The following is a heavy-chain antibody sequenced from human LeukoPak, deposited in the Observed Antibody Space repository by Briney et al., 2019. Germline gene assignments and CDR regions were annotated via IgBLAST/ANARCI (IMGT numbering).Heavy chain of an antibody. CDR3: AKLSVFSHIDY. D-gene: IGHD2/OR15-2a*01. CDR2: IKQDGSEK. J-gene: IGHJ4*02. Sequence: GGSLRLSCATSGFTFSSFWMSWVRQAPGKGLEWVANIKQDGSEKYYVDSVKGRFTISRDNAKNSLYLQMNSLRAEDTAVYYCAKLSVFSHIDYWGQGTLVTVSS. V-gene: IGHV3-7*03. CDR1: GFTFSSFW.